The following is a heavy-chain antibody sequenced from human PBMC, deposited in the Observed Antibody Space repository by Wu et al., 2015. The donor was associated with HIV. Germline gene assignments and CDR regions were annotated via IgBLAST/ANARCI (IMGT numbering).Heavy chain of an antibody. Sequence: QVQLVQSGAEVKKPGASVKVSCKASGYTFTSYGISWVRQAPGQGLEWMGWISAYNGNTNYAQKLQGRVTMTTDTSTSTAYMELRSLRSDDTAVYYCARELGRPYDYGLGVVIVTNPVGAYYFDYWGRGNAGHRLL. CDR3: ARELGRPYDYGLGVVIVTNPVGAYYFDY. CDR1: GYTFTSYG. J-gene: IGHJ4*02. D-gene: IGHD3-16*02. CDR2: ISAYNGNT. V-gene: IGHV1-18*01.